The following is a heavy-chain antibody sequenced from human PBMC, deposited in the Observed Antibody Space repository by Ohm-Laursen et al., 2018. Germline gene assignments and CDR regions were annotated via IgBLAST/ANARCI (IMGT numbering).Heavy chain of an antibody. Sequence: VSSVKVSCKASGYTFTSYDINWVRQATGQGLEWLGWMSPNSGDTGYAQKFQDRVTLTSNTSISTAYMELSSLESEDTAIYYCARADVRRLDYWGQGTLVTVSS. CDR3: ARADVRRLDY. V-gene: IGHV1-8*01. J-gene: IGHJ4*02. CDR2: MSPNSGDT. D-gene: IGHD3-16*01. CDR1: GYTFTSYD.